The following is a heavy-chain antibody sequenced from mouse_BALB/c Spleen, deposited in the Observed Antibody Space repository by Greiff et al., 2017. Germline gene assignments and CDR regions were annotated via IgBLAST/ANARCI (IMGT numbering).Heavy chain of an antibody. V-gene: IGHV1S135*01. Sequence: VQLQQSGPELMKPGASVKISCKASGYSFTSYYMHWVKQSHGKSLEWIGYIDPFNGGTSYNQKFKGKATLTVDKSSSTAYMHLSSLTSEDSAVYYCARSGVLRAWFAYWGQGTLVTVSA. CDR1: GYSFTSYY. CDR3: ARSGVLRAWFAY. J-gene: IGHJ3*01. D-gene: IGHD1-1*01. CDR2: IDPFNGGT.